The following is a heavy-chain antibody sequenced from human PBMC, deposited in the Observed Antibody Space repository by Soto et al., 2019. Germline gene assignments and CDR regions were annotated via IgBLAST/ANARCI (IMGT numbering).Heavy chain of an antibody. V-gene: IGHV1-69*01. J-gene: IGHJ4*02. D-gene: IGHD1-26*01. CDR2: IIPIFGTA. CDR3: ARDGGRHSGGIDY. Sequence: QVPLVQSGAEVKKPGSSVKVSCKASGGTFSSYSINWVRQAPGQGLEWMGEIIPIFGTANYAQKFQGRVTITADESTSTAYMELSSLRSEDTAVYYCARDGGRHSGGIDYGGQGTLVTVSS. CDR1: GGTFSSYS.